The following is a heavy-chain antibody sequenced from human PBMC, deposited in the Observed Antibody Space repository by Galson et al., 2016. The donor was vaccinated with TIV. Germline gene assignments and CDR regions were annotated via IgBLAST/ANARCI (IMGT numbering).Heavy chain of an antibody. CDR2: INPATGGT. V-gene: IGHV1-2*02. Sequence: QSGAEVKKPGESLKVSCKASGFTFTDFYIHWVRQAPGHGLEWMGWINPATGGTLYAQNFQGRVTLTRATSINTAYMELRYLRSDHTAVYYCVPNDGGSTNPPFDYWGQGTLVTVSS. CDR3: VPNDGGSTNPPFDY. CDR1: GFTFTDFY. D-gene: IGHD1-1*01. J-gene: IGHJ4*02.